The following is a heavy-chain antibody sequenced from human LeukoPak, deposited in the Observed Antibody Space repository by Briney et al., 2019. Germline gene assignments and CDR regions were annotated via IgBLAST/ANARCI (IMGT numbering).Heavy chain of an antibody. V-gene: IGHV4-31*03. Sequence: SETLSLTCTVSGGSISSGGYYWSWIRQHPGKGLEWIGYIYYSGSTYYNPSLKSRVTISVDTSKNQFSLKLSSVTAADTAVYYCARGSPHYYYGMDVWGQGTTVTVSS. CDR2: IYYSGST. D-gene: IGHD2-15*01. CDR3: ARGSPHYYYGMDV. J-gene: IGHJ6*02. CDR1: GGSISSGGYY.